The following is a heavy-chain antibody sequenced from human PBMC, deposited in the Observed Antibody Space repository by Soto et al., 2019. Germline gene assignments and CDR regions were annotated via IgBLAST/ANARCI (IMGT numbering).Heavy chain of an antibody. CDR2: MNPNSGNR. J-gene: IGHJ5*02. Sequence: QVQLVQSGAEVKKPGASVKVSCKASGYTFTSYDINWVRQATGQGLEWMGWMNPNSGNRGYAQKFQGRVTMTRNTSISTAYMELSSLRSEDTAVYYCARAKYDFWSTSRIGWFDPWGQGTLVTVSS. CDR3: ARAKYDFWSTSRIGWFDP. CDR1: GYTFTSYD. V-gene: IGHV1-8*01. D-gene: IGHD3-3*01.